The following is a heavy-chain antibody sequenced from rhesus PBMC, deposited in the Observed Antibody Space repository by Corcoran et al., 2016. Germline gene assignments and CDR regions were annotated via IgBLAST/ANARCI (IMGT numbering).Heavy chain of an antibody. V-gene: IGHV3-119*01. CDR2: ISSDGSST. J-gene: IGHJ3*01. Sequence: EVQLVESGGGLVQPGGSLRLSCAASGFTFSSYWMYWVRQAPRKGLEWVLRISSDGSSTSYADSVKGRFTISRENAKNSLYLQMNSLRAEDTAVYYCAKEGWGSVGAFDFWGQGLRVTVSS. CDR1: GFTFSSYW. CDR3: AKEGWGSVGAFDF. D-gene: IGHD5-24*01.